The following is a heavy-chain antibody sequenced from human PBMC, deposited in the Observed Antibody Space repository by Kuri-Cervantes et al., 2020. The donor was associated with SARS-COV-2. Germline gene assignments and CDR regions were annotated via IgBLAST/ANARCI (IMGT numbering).Heavy chain of an antibody. D-gene: IGHD1-26*01. V-gene: IGHV3-30*18. CDR3: AKDRSGSYYAAGAFDI. CDR1: GFTFSDYY. J-gene: IGHJ3*02. CDR2: ISYDGSNK. Sequence: GGSLRLSCAASGFTFSDYYMSWIRQAPGKGLEWVAVISYDGSNKYYADSVKGRFTISRDNSKNTLYLQMNSLRAEDTAVYYCAKDRSGSYYAAGAFDIWGQGTMVTVSS.